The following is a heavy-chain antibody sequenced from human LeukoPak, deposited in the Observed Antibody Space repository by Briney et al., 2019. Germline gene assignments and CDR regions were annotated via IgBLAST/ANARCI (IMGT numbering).Heavy chain of an antibody. D-gene: IGHD2-8*01. J-gene: IGHJ4*02. Sequence: TSETLSLTCAVYGGSFSGYYWSWIRQPPGKGLEWIGEINHSGSTNYNPSLKSRVTISVDTSKNQFSLKLSSVTAADTAVYYCARVSAMVYAIGGDYFDYWGQGTLVTVSS. V-gene: IGHV4-34*01. CDR3: ARVSAMVYAIGGDYFDY. CDR1: GGSFSGYY. CDR2: INHSGST.